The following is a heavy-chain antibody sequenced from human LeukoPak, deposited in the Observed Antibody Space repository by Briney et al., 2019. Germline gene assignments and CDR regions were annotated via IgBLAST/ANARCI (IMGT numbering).Heavy chain of an antibody. V-gene: IGHV3-30*18. CDR1: GFTFSRYG. CDR2: ISYDGSNK. J-gene: IGHJ4*02. CDR3: TKGRYTSGGFAY. D-gene: IGHD6-19*01. Sequence: GRSLRLSCAASGFTFSRYGMHWVRRAPGKGLEWVAVISYDGSNKYYVDSVKGRFTISRDNSQNTLYLQMNSLKTEDTAVFYCTKGRYTSGGFAYWGQGTLVTVSS.